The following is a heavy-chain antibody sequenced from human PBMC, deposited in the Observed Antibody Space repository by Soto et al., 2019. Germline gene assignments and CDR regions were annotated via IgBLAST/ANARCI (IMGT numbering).Heavy chain of an antibody. CDR3: ARDRGVAPPVAGNTHYYYYMDV. D-gene: IGHD6-19*01. CDR1: GYSFTNYG. CDR2: ISAYNGNT. V-gene: IGHV1-18*01. Sequence: QDQLVQSGVEVKKPGASVKVSCKASGYSFTNYGITWVRQAPGQGFEWMGWISAYNGNTKYAQKLQGRVTMTTDASMRTAYLALRSLTSGVTAVYYCARDRGVAPPVAGNTHYYYYMDVWGKGTTVTVSS. J-gene: IGHJ6*03.